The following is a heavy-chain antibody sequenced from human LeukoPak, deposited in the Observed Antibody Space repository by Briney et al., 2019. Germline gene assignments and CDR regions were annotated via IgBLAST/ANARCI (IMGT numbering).Heavy chain of an antibody. CDR1: GFTFSAYW. J-gene: IGHJ4*02. CDR3: AKEVVVTAILPFDY. V-gene: IGHV3-23*01. D-gene: IGHD2-21*02. CDR2: ISGSGGST. Sequence: PGGSLRLSCAGSGFTFSAYWMTWVRQAPGKGLEWVSAISGSGGSTYYADSVKGRFTISRDNSKNTLYLQMNSLRAEDTAVYYCAKEVVVTAILPFDYWGQGTLVTVSS.